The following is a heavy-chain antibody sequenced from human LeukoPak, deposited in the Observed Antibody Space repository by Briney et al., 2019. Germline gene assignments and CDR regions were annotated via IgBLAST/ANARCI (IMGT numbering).Heavy chain of an antibody. V-gene: IGHV4-34*01. CDR3: ARRREYYGSGRFYYYGMDV. CDR2: INHSGST. Sequence: SETLSLTCAVYGGSFSGYYWSWIRQRPGKGLEWIGEINHSGSTNYNPSLRSRVTISVDTSKNQFSLKLSSVTAADTAVYYCARRREYYGSGRFYYYGMDVWGQGTTVTVSS. D-gene: IGHD3-10*01. J-gene: IGHJ6*02. CDR1: GGSFSGYY.